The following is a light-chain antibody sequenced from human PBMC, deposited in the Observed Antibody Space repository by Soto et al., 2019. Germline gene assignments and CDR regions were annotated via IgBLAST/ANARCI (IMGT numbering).Light chain of an antibody. V-gene: IGKV1-5*01. CDR3: QQYNSYQWT. Sequence: DIQVTQSPSPLSASLGDRATITCRASQTISTWMAWYQQKPGKAPKILIYDASTLESGVPSRFRGSGSRTEFTLTISRLQTDDVGTYYCQQYNSYQWTFGQGTKVDIK. CDR1: QTISTW. J-gene: IGKJ1*01. CDR2: DAS.